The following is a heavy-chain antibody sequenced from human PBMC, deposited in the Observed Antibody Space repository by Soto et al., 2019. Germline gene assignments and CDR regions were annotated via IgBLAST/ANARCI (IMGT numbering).Heavy chain of an antibody. V-gene: IGHV3-23*01. J-gene: IGHJ4*02. CDR2: ISGSGDRT. CDR1: GITISNYP. CDR3: VKDDGGYPSTAPH. Sequence: EVQLLESGGGLVQPGGSLRLSCAASGITISNYPMSWVRQAPGKGLDWVSGISGSGDRTYYADSAKGRFTISKDISRNSLSLKLESLGVEDTAVYFCVKDDGGYPSTAPHWGQGTLVTVSS. D-gene: IGHD3-22*01.